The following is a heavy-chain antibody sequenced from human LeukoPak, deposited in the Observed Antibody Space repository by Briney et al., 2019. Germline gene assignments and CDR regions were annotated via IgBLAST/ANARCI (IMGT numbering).Heavy chain of an antibody. J-gene: IGHJ3*02. D-gene: IGHD6-13*01. CDR2: IYPGDSDT. CDR3: GRIPAAGSLKGSFDI. CDR1: GYSFTSYW. V-gene: IGHV5-51*01. Sequence: GESLKISCKGSGYSFTSYWIGWVRQMPGKGLEWMGIIYPGDSDTRYSPSFQGQVTISADKSVSTAYLQWSSLKASDSAMYYCGRIPAAGSLKGSFDIWGQGTMVTVSS.